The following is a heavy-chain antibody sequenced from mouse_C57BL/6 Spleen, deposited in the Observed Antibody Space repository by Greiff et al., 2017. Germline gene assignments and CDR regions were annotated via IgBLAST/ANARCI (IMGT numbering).Heavy chain of an antibody. V-gene: IGHV1-80*01. J-gene: IGHJ3*01. Sequence: VQLQESGAELVKPGASVKISCKASGYAFSSYWMNWVKQRPGKGLEWIGQIYPGDGDTNYNGKFKGKATLTADKSSSTAYMQLSSLTSEDSAVYFCARDSSGYHLFAYWGQGTLVTVSA. CDR3: ARDSSGYHLFAY. CDR1: GYAFSSYW. D-gene: IGHD3-2*02. CDR2: IYPGDGDT.